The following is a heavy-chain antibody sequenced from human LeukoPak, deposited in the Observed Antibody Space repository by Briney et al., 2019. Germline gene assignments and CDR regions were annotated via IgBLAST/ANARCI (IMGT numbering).Heavy chain of an antibody. J-gene: IGHJ4*02. CDR1: GGSISSYY. CDR2: IYYSGST. V-gene: IGHV4-59*01. Sequence: PSETLSLTCTVSGGSISSYYWSWIRQPPGKGLEWIGYIYYSGSTNYNPSLKSRVTISVDTSKNQFSLKLSSVTAAGTAVYYCATSRIVGATTGYWGQGTLVTVSS. CDR3: ATSRIVGATTGY. D-gene: IGHD1-26*01.